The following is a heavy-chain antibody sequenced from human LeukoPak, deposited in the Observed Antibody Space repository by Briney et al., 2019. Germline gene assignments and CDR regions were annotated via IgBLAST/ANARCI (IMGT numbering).Heavy chain of an antibody. D-gene: IGHD3-10*01. V-gene: IGHV4-4*02. Sequence: SETLSLTCAVSGGSISSSNWWSWVRQPPGKGLEWIGEIYHSGSTNYNPSLKSRVTISVDKSKNQFSLKLSSVTAADTAVYYCARHVRYYGNNWFDPWGQGTLVTVSS. J-gene: IGHJ5*02. CDR3: ARHVRYYGNNWFDP. CDR2: IYHSGST. CDR1: GGSISSSNW.